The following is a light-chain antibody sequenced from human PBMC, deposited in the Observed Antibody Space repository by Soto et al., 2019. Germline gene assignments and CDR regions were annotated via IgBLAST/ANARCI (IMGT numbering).Light chain of an antibody. CDR3: ISYTTSSSLRI. V-gene: IGLV2-14*01. CDR2: EVS. CDR1: SSDIGVYDL. J-gene: IGLJ2*01. Sequence: QSALTQPASVSGSPGQSISISCTGTSSDIGVYDLVSWYQQHPGKAPKLIIYEVSTRPSGVSNRFSGSKSGNTASLTISGLQAEDEADYYCISYTTSSSLRIFGGGTKVTVL.